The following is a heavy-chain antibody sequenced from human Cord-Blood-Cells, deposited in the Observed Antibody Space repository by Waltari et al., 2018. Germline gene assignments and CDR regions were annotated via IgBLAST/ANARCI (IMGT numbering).Heavy chain of an antibody. J-gene: IGHJ3*02. Sequence: EVQLVESGGGLVQPGGSLRLSCAASGFTFSSYDMHWVRQVTGKGLEWVSAIGTAGDTYYPGSVKGRFTISRENAKNSLYLQMNSLRAGDTAVYYCARVGYSDAFDIWGQGTMVTVSS. V-gene: IGHV3-13*01. CDR1: GFTFSSYD. D-gene: IGHD5-18*01. CDR3: ARVGYSDAFDI. CDR2: IGTAGDT.